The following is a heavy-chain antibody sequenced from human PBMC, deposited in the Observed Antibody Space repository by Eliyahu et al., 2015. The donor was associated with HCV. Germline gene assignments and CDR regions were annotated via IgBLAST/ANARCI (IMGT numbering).Heavy chain of an antibody. CDR2: INIDGSIT. D-gene: IGHD3-16*02. Sequence: EVQLVESGGDLVQPGGSLRVSCVGAGFTFSTYWMHWVRQAPGKGLEWVXRINIDGSITNYADSVKGRVTISRDNAKDTLFLQINSLRVEDTAVYYCARAGSYRFDYWGQGTQVTVSS. J-gene: IGHJ4*02. CDR3: ARAGSYRFDY. V-gene: IGHV3-74*01. CDR1: GFTFSTYW.